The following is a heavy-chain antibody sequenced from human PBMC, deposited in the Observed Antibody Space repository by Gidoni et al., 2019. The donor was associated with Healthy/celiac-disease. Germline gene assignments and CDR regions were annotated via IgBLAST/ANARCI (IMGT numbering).Heavy chain of an antibody. CDR2: IYYSGST. D-gene: IGHD3-9*01. J-gene: IGHJ3*02. CDR1: GGSISSSSYY. Sequence: QLQLQESGPGLVKPSETLSLTCTVSGGSISSSSYYWGWIRQPPGKGLGWIGSIYYSGSTYYNPSLKSRVTISVDTSKNQFSLKLSSVTAADTAVYYCARPRSYYDILTGYYNGYDAFDIWGQGTMVTVSS. CDR3: ARPRSYYDILTGYYNGYDAFDI. V-gene: IGHV4-39*01.